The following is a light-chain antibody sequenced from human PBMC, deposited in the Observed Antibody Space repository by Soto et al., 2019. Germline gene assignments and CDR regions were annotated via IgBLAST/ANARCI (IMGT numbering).Light chain of an antibody. V-gene: IGLV1-51*01. CDR2: DNN. Sequence: QAVLTHPPSVSAAPGQKVTISCSGSSSNIGNNYVSWYQHLPGTAPKVLIYDNNKRPSGIPDRFSGSKSGTLATLGITGLQTGDEGDYYCGTWDTSLSAVVFGGGTKLTVL. CDR3: GTWDTSLSAVV. CDR1: SSNIGNNY. J-gene: IGLJ2*01.